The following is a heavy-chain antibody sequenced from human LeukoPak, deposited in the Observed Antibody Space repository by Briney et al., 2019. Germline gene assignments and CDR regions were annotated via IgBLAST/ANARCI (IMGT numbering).Heavy chain of an antibody. J-gene: IGHJ4*02. V-gene: IGHV3-30*18. CDR3: AKAAPRGGPLPDY. CDR2: ISYDGSNK. Sequence: GGSLRLSCAASGFTFSSHGMHWVRQAPGKGLEWVAVISYDGSNKYYADSVKGRFTISRDNSKNTLYLQMNSLRAEDTAVYYCAKAAPRGGPLPDYWGQGTLVTVSS. CDR1: GFTFSSHG.